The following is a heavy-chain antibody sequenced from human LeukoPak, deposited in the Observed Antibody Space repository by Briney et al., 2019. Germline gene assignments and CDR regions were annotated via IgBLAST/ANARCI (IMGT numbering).Heavy chain of an antibody. CDR3: ARTALVVPAKSYDY. CDR1: GYTSTSYG. J-gene: IGHJ4*02. Sequence: GASVKVSCKASGYTSTSYGISWVRQAPGQGLEWMGWISAYNGNTNYAQKLQGRVTMTTDTSTSTAYMELRSLRSDDTAVYYCARTALVVPAKSYDYWGQGTLVTVSS. D-gene: IGHD2-2*01. V-gene: IGHV1-18*01. CDR2: ISAYNGNT.